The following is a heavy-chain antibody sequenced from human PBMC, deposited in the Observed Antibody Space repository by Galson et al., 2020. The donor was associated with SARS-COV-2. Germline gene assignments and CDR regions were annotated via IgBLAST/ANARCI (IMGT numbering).Heavy chain of an antibody. CDR2: ISGSGGST. CDR1: GFTFSSYA. V-gene: IGHV3-23*01. J-gene: IGHJ4*02. CDR3: ANVEMATILPFDY. D-gene: IGHD5-12*01. Sequence: GGSLRLSCAASGFTFSSYAMSWVRQAPGKGLEWVSAISGSGGSTYYADSVKGRFTISRDNSKNTLYLQMNSLRAEDTAVYYCANVEMATILPFDYWGQGTLVTVSS.